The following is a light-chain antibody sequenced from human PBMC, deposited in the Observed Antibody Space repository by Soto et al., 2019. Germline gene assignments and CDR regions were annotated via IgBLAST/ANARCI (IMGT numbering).Light chain of an antibody. CDR3: QQYGSSPPST. J-gene: IGKJ1*01. Sequence: EIVLTQSPGTLSLSPGERATLSCRASQSVSSSYLAWYQQKPGQAPRLLIYVASSRATGIPDRFSGSGSATDFTLSISRLEPEDLAVYFCQQYGSSPPSTFGQGTKVEIK. V-gene: IGKV3-20*01. CDR1: QSVSSSY. CDR2: VAS.